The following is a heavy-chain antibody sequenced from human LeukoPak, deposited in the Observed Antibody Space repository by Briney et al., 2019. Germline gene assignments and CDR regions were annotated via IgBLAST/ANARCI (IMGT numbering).Heavy chain of an antibody. J-gene: IGHJ4*02. CDR3: AREGVVVVPAAKV. D-gene: IGHD2-2*01. CDR1: GGSISGSY. V-gene: IGHV4-4*07. CDR2: IYTSGST. Sequence: SETLSLTCTVSGGSISGSYWNWVRQPAGKGLEWIGRIYTSGSTNYNPSLKSRVTISVDTSKNQFSLKLSSVTAADTAVYYCAREGVVVVPAAKVWGQGTLVTVSS.